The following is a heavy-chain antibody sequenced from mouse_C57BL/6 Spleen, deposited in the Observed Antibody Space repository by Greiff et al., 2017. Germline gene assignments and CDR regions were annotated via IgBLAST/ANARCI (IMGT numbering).Heavy chain of an antibody. D-gene: IGHD1-1*01. CDR1: GYTFTSYW. Sequence: VQLQQPGAELVRPGTSVKLSCKASGYTFTSYWMHWVKQRPGQGLEWIGVIDPSDSYTNYNQKFKGKATLTVDTSSSTAYMQLSSLTSEDSAVYYCARGEYGSSSAWVAYWGQGTLVTVSA. V-gene: IGHV1-59*01. J-gene: IGHJ3*01. CDR2: IDPSDSYT. CDR3: ARGEYGSSSAWVAY.